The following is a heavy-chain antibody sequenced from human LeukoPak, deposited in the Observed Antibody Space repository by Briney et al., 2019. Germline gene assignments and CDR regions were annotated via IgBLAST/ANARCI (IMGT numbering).Heavy chain of an antibody. J-gene: IGHJ3*02. CDR3: ARVDTAMVGAFDI. CDR1: GGSISSYY. Sequence: NSSETLSLTCTVSGGSISSYYWSWIRQPPGKGLEWIGYIYYSGSTNYNPSLKSRVTISVDTSKNQFSLKLSSVTAADTAVYYCARVDTAMVGAFDIWGQGTMVTVSS. V-gene: IGHV4-59*08. CDR2: IYYSGST. D-gene: IGHD5-18*01.